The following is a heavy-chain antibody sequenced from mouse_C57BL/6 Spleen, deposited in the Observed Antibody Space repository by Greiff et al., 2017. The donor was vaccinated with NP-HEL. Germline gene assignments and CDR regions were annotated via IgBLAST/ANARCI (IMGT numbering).Heavy chain of an antibody. V-gene: IGHV1-81*01. CDR3: ARFYDGYYPSWFAY. CDR1: GFTFTSYG. D-gene: IGHD2-3*01. CDR2: IYPRSGNT. J-gene: IGHJ3*01. Sequence: QVQLQQSGAELARPGASVKLSCTASGFTFTSYGISWVQQRTGQGLEWIGEIYPRSGNTYYNEKFKGKATLTADKSSSTAYMELRSLTSEDSAVYFSARFYDGYYPSWFAYWGQGTLVTVSA.